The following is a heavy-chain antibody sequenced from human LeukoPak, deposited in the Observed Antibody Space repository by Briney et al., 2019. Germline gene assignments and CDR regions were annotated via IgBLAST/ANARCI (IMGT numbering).Heavy chain of an antibody. CDR1: GFTVSSNY. D-gene: IGHD3-22*01. V-gene: IGHV3-23*01. Sequence: GGSLRLSCAASGFTVSSNYMSWVRQAPGKGLEWVSAISGSGGSTYYADSVRGRFTISRDNSKNTLYLQMNSLRAEDTAVYYCANVGGMYYYDSSGYSNWGQGTLVTVSS. CDR3: ANVGGMYYYDSSGYSN. J-gene: IGHJ4*02. CDR2: ISGSGGST.